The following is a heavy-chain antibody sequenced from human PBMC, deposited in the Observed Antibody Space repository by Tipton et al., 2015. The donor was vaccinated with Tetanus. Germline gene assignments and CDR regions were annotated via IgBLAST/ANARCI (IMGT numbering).Heavy chain of an antibody. D-gene: IGHD3-9*01. J-gene: IGHJ6*02. CDR1: GGSFSNYY. V-gene: IGHV4-59*12. CDR3: ARSGYYSRAYYHYRMDV. CDR2: IYYGGDT. Sequence: TLSLTCTVSGGSFSNYYWNWIRQSPGRRLEWIGNIYYGGDTDYNPSLQSRATISLDTSKNQFSLNLSSVTAADTAVYYCARSGYYSRAYYHYRMDVWGQGTTVSVSS.